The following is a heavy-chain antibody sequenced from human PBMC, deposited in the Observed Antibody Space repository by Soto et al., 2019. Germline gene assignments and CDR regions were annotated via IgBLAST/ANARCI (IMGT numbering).Heavy chain of an antibody. Sequence: QVQLVESGGGVVQPGRSLRLSCVASGLPSITMPCTGAGRPQGKGLEWVAVIWYDGTNKNYADSVKGRFTISRDNSKNTLYLQMNSLRVEDTAVYYCSRGRGTAVATPYSWGQGVQVTVSS. CDR3: SRGRGTAVATPYS. V-gene: IGHV3-33*01. J-gene: IGHJ4*02. CDR1: GLPSITMP. D-gene: IGHD4-17*01. CDR2: IWYDGTNK.